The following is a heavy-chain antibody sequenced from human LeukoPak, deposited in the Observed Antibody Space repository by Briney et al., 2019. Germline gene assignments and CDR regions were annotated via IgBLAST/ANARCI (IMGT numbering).Heavy chain of an antibody. CDR2: ISASGGST. CDR1: GFTFSSSA. J-gene: IGHJ4*02. D-gene: IGHD6-6*01. CDR3: AKVRSFDY. V-gene: IGHV3-23*01. Sequence: PGGSLRLSCAASGFTFSSSAMSWVRQVPGKGLEWVSGISASGGSTYYADSVKGRFTISRDNSKNTLYLQMNSLRAEDTAVYYCAKVRSFDYWGQGTLVTVSS.